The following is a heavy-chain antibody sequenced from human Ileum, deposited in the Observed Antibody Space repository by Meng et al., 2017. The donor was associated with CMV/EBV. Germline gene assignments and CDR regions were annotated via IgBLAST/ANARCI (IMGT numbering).Heavy chain of an antibody. CDR2: IYYSGSP. Sequence: QGPLRESGPGLVKPSQTLSLTCTVSGGSITSGNYYWSWYRQPPGRGLEWIGYIYYSGSPYYKPSLKSRVTISLDTSKTPFSLNLRSVTATDSAVYYCVRQVVAASFDYWGQGALVTVSS. V-gene: IGHV4-30-4*08. CDR3: VRQVVAASFDY. J-gene: IGHJ4*02. D-gene: IGHD2-15*01. CDR1: GGSITSGNYY.